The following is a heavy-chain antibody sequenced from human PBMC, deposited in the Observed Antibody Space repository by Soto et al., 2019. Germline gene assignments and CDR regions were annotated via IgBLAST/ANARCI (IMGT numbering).Heavy chain of an antibody. CDR2: ISSSSSYI. V-gene: IGHV3-21*01. J-gene: IGHJ4*02. CDR3: ARDGGLGFGASINVIDY. Sequence: GGSLRLSCAASGFTFSSYSMNWVRQAPGKGLEWVSSISSSSSYIYYADSVKGRFTISRDNAKNSLYLQMNSLRAEDTAVYYCARDGGLGFGASINVIDYWGQGTLVTVSS. CDR1: GFTFSSYS. D-gene: IGHD3-10*01.